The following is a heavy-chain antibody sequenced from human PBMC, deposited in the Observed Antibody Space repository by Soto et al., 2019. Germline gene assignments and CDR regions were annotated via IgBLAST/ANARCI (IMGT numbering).Heavy chain of an antibody. D-gene: IGHD1-20*01. J-gene: IGHJ4*02. CDR2: ISGSGGST. Sequence: GGSLRLSCAASGFTCSSYAMSWVRQAPGKGLEWVSAISGSGGSTYYADSVKGRFTISRDNSKNTLYLQMNSLRAEDTAVYYCAKARYNWNGYFDYWGQGTMVTVSS. V-gene: IGHV3-23*01. CDR3: AKARYNWNGYFDY. CDR1: GFTCSSYA.